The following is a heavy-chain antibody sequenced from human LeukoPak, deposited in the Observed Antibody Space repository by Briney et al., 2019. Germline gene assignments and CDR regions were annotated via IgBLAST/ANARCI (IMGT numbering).Heavy chain of an antibody. D-gene: IGHD6-13*01. CDR3: ARYSSSWYKGFDY. V-gene: IGHV4-31*03. CDR1: GGSISSGGYY. CDR2: IYYSGST. J-gene: IGHJ4*02. Sequence: SETLSLTCTVSGGSISSGGYYWSRIRQHPGKGLEWIGYIYYSGSTYYNPSLKSRVTISVDTSKNQFSLKLSSVTAADTAVYYCARYSSSWYKGFDYWGQGTLVTVSS.